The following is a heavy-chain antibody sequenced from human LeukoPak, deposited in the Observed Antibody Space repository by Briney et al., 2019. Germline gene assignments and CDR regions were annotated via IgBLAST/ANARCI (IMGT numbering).Heavy chain of an antibody. J-gene: IGHJ4*02. CDR2: IKQDGSEK. V-gene: IGHV3-7*03. Sequence: GGSLRLSCAASGFTLSSYWMSWVRQAPGKGLEWVANIKQDGSEKYYVDSVKGRFTISRDNAKNSLYLQMNSLRAEDTAVYYCARGARDTAMVRGNYFDYWGQGTLVTVSS. D-gene: IGHD5-18*01. CDR1: GFTLSSYW. CDR3: ARGARDTAMVRGNYFDY.